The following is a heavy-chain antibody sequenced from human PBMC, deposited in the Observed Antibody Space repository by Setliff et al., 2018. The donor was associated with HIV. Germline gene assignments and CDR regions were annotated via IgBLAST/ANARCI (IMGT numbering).Heavy chain of an antibody. CDR1: GFSLSSNGVS. CDR2: VYWNDNK. Sequence: SGPTLVNPTQTHTLTCTFSGFSLSSNGVSVGWIRQAPGKAPEWLALVYWNDNKQYSPSLKTRVTVTKDTSRNRVVLTMTDLDPVDTATYYCAHSGREVRGPYFDYWGQGVLVTVSS. CDR3: AHSGREVRGPYFDY. V-gene: IGHV2-5*01. D-gene: IGHD3-10*01. J-gene: IGHJ4*02.